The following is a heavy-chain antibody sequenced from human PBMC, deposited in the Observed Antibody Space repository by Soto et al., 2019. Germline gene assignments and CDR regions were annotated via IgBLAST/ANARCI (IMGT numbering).Heavy chain of an antibody. V-gene: IGHV3-11*05. CDR3: ARAHSASWKTFDY. Sequence: LRLSCAASGFTFSDRYMTWIRQAPGKGLEWVSYISNSSSYANYADSVKGRFTISRDNAKNSLYLQMNSLRAEDTALYYCARAHSASWKTFDYWGQGIMVTVSS. CDR1: GFTFSDRY. J-gene: IGHJ4*02. D-gene: IGHD6-13*01. CDR2: ISNSSSYA.